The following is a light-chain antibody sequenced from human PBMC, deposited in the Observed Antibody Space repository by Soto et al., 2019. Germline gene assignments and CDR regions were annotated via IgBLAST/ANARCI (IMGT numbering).Light chain of an antibody. V-gene: IGLV2-14*01. J-gene: IGLJ1*01. CDR2: EVS. Sequence: LTQPASVSGSPGQSITISCTGTGSDVGGYNYVSWYQQHPGKAPKLMIYEVSNRPSGVSNRFSGSKSGNTASLTISGLQAEDEADYYCSSYTSSSTLYVFGTGTKVTVL. CDR3: SSYTSSSTLYV. CDR1: GSDVGGYNY.